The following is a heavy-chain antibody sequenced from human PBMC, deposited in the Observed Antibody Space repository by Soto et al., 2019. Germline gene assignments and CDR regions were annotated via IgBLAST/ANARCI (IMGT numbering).Heavy chain of an antibody. J-gene: IGHJ3*02. V-gene: IGHV1-2*04. D-gene: IGHD6-6*01. Sequence: ASEKASVEASGSTFTGHYMNWGRQAPGQGLEWIGWINPNGGGTNYAQKFQGWVTMTRDTSISTAYMELSRLRSDDTAVYYCASDGNGGSSSSPDEDAFDIGGQGTMVTGSS. CDR2: INPNGGGT. CDR3: ASDGNGGSSSSPDEDAFDI. CDR1: GSTFTGHY.